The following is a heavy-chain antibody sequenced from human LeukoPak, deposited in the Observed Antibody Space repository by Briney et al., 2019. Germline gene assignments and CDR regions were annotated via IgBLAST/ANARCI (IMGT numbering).Heavy chain of an antibody. V-gene: IGHV1-18*01. Sequence: ASVKVSCKASGYTFTSYGISWVRQAPGQGPEWMGWISAYNGNTNYAQKLQGRVTMTTDTSTSTAYMELRSLRSDDTAVYYCAKRDTTGTSNWFDPWGQGTLVTVSS. CDR1: GYTFTSYG. CDR2: ISAYNGNT. D-gene: IGHD1-1*01. J-gene: IGHJ5*02. CDR3: AKRDTTGTSNWFDP.